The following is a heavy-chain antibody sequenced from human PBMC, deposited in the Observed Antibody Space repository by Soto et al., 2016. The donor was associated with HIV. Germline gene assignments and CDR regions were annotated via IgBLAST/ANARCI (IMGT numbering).Heavy chain of an antibody. D-gene: IGHD3-10*01. V-gene: IGHV1-2*02. CDR2: INPNSGGT. J-gene: IGHJ3*02. CDR3: ARPLEMASVFDGFDI. CDR1: GYTFTGYY. Sequence: QVQLVQSGAEVKKPGASVKVSCKASGYTFTGYYMHWVRQAPGQGPEWMGWINPNSGGTNSAQNAQKFQGRVTMTRDTSISTAYMELSSLRSDDTAVYYCARPLEMASVFDGFDILGPRGQWSPSLQ.